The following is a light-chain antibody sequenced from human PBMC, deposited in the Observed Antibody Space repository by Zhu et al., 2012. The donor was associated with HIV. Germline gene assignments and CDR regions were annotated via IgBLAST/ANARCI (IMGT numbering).Light chain of an antibody. J-gene: IGKJ5*01. CDR2: GAS. V-gene: IGKV3-20*01. CDR3: QHYGGSPPIT. CDR1: QSVSRTY. Sequence: EIVLTQSPGTLSLSPGERATLSCRASQSVSRTYLAWYQQKPGQAPRPLIYGASNRPTGIPDRFSGSGSGTDFTLTITRVEPGDFAVYYCQHYGGSPPITFGQGTRLDIK.